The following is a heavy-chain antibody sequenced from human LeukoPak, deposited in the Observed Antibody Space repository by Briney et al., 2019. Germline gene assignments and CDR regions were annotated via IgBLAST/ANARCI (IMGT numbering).Heavy chain of an antibody. V-gene: IGHV4-59*01. J-gene: IGHJ6*02. CDR1: GGSISSYY. D-gene: IGHD1-7*01. Sequence: SETLSLTCTVSGGSISSYYWSWIRQPPGKGLEWIGYIYYRGSTNYNPSLKSRVTISVDTSKNQFSLKLSSVTAADTAVYYCARGPNYANYYGMDVWGQGTTVTVSS. CDR2: IYYRGST. CDR3: ARGPNYANYYGMDV.